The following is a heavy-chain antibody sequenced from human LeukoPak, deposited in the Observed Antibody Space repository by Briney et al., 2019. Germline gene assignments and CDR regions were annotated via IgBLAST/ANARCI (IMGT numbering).Heavy chain of an antibody. CDR2: INPNSGGT. D-gene: IGHD5-18*01. Sequence: ASVKVSCKASGYTFTGYYMHWVRQAPGQGLEWMGWINPNSGGTSFAQKFQDRVTMTRDTSISTAYMELSRLRSDDTAVYYCARDRGYSYARYYFDYWGQGNLVSVSS. V-gene: IGHV1-2*02. J-gene: IGHJ4*02. CDR1: GYTFTGYY. CDR3: ARDRGYSYARYYFDY.